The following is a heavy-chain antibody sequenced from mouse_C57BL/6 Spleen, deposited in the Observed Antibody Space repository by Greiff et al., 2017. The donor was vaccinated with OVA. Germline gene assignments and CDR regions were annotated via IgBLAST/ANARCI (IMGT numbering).Heavy chain of an antibody. V-gene: IGHV5-4*01. D-gene: IGHD2-1*01. CDR3: ARDVTRFAY. CDR2: ISDGGSYT. CDR1: GFTFSSYA. J-gene: IGHJ3*01. Sequence: EVKLVESGGGLVKPGGSLKLSCAASGFTFSSYAMSWVRQTPEKRLELVATISDGGSYTYYPDNVKGRFTISRDNAKNNLYLQMSHLKSEDTAMYYCARDVTRFAYWGQGTLVTVSA.